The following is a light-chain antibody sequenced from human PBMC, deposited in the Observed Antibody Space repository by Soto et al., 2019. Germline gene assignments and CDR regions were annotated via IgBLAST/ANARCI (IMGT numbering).Light chain of an antibody. CDR3: QQYDNLLPIT. CDR1: QDIDKN. Sequence: IQLTQSPSSLSASVGDRDTITCQASQDIDKNLNWYQQKPGKAPKLLIYDASSLQTGVPSRFSGSGSATDFTFTISSLQPEDIATYYCQQYDNLLPITFGQGTRLEIK. V-gene: IGKV1-33*01. J-gene: IGKJ5*01. CDR2: DAS.